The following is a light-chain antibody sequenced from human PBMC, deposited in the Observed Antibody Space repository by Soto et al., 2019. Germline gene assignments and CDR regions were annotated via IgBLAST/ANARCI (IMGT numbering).Light chain of an antibody. CDR3: QHYGSSAYT. Sequence: EIVLTQSPGTLSLSPGERATLSCRASQSVRSNYLAWYQQKPGQAPRLLIYGASSRATGIPDRFSGSGSGTDFTLTISRLEPEDCAVYYCQHYGSSAYTFGQGTTQEIK. CDR2: GAS. V-gene: IGKV3-20*01. J-gene: IGKJ2*01. CDR1: QSVRSNY.